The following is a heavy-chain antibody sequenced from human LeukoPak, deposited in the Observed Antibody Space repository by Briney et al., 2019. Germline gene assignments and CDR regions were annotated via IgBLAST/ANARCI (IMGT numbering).Heavy chain of an antibody. J-gene: IGHJ4*02. Sequence: PSETLSLTCTVSGGSISNTEYYWSWIRQPPGKELEWMASINYGGTTYYNPSLKSRVAISVDTSKNQFSLRLSSVTAADTAVYLCARYVVYGSGKYYFDYWGQGSLVTVSS. CDR2: INYGGTT. CDR1: GGSISNTEYY. V-gene: IGHV4-39*01. CDR3: ARYVVYGSGKYYFDY. D-gene: IGHD3-10*01.